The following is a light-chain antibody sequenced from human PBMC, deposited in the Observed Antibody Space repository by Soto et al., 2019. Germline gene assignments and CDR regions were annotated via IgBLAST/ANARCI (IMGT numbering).Light chain of an antibody. CDR3: LQDYTYPGT. CDR2: GAS. V-gene: IGKV1-6*01. Sequence: IQITQSPSSLSASVGDRVTITCRASQGISNELGWYKQRPGKAPKVLIYGASNLQSGVPSRFSGSASGKDFTLTISSLQPEDFATYYCLQDYTYPGTLGQGTKV. CDR1: QGISNE. J-gene: IGKJ1*01.